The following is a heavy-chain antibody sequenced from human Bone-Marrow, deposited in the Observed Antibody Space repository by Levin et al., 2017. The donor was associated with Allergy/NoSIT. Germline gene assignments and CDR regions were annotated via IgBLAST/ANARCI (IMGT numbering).Heavy chain of an antibody. V-gene: IGHV3-30*04. CDR1: GFTFSSYA. Sequence: GGSLRLSCAASGFTFSSYAMHWVRQAPGKGLEWVAVISYDGSNKYYADSVKGRFTISRDNSKNTLYLQMNSLRAEDTAVYYCARDRGAQYCSSTSCPGSGNYYYYGMDVWGQGTTVTVSS. J-gene: IGHJ6*02. CDR3: ARDRGAQYCSSTSCPGSGNYYYYGMDV. CDR2: ISYDGSNK. D-gene: IGHD2-2*01.